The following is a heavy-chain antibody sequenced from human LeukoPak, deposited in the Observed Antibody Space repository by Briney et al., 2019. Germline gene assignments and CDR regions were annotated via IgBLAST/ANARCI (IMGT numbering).Heavy chain of an antibody. D-gene: IGHD3-10*01. CDR3: VPDTGFPDRYYNGVDAFDI. CDR1: GFTFSNYG. Sequence: LTGGSLRLSCSASGFTFSNYGMHWVRQAPGKGLEWLAFIRRDGGEIWYELSVKGRFTILRDNSKDTLYLQMSSLRSEDTAVYFCVPDTGFPDRYYNGVDAFDIWGQGTMVTVSS. J-gene: IGHJ3*02. V-gene: IGHV3-30*02. CDR2: IRRDGGEI.